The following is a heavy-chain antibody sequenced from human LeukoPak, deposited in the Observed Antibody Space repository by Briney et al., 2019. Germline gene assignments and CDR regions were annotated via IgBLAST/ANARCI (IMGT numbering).Heavy chain of an antibody. CDR1: GFTVSSNY. J-gene: IGHJ3*02. Sequence: GGSLRLSCAASGFTVSSNYMNWVRQAPGKGLEWVSVIYSGGSTFYADSVEGRFTISRDNSNNTLYLQMNSLRAEDTAMYYCAREYYDNSGGEDAFDIWGPGTMVAVSS. CDR2: IYSGGST. CDR3: AREYYDNSGGEDAFDI. D-gene: IGHD3-22*01. V-gene: IGHV3-53*01.